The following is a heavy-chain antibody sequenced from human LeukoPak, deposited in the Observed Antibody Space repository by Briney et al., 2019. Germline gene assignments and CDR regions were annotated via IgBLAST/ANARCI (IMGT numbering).Heavy chain of an antibody. V-gene: IGHV3-23*01. CDR2: ISGRVGST. CDR1: GFTFSIYA. J-gene: IGHJ5*02. D-gene: IGHD4-17*01. Sequence: HPGGSLRLSCAASGFTFSIYAMSWVRQAPGKGLEGVSAISGRVGSTYYADSVKGRFTISRDNSKNTLYLQNNSLRAEDTDVYYCAKEGYYGDYAWFDPWGQGTLVTVSS. CDR3: AKEGYYGDYAWFDP.